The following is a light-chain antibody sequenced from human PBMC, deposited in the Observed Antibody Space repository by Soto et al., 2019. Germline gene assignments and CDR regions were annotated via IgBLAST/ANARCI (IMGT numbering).Light chain of an antibody. CDR1: SSDVGGYNY. Sequence: SALTQPASVSGSPGQSITISCTGTSSDVGGYNYVSWYQQQPGKAPKLMIYEVSNRPSGVSNRFSGSKSGNTASLTISGLQAEDEADYYCSSYTSSSTDVFGTGTKVTVL. V-gene: IGLV2-14*01. CDR2: EVS. J-gene: IGLJ1*01. CDR3: SSYTSSSTDV.